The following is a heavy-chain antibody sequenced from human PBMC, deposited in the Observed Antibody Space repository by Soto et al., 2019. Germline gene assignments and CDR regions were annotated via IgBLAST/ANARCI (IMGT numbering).Heavy chain of an antibody. CDR2: ISGSGGST. J-gene: IGHJ6*02. D-gene: IGHD4-17*01. CDR1: GFTFSSYA. V-gene: IGHV3-23*01. Sequence: GGSLRLSCAASGFTFSSYAMSWVRQAPGKGLEWVSAISGSGGSTYYADSVKGRFTISRDNSKNTLYLQMNSLRAEDTAVYYCAKDPLTTTGRGYYYYYGMDVWGQGTTVTVSS. CDR3: AKDPLTTTGRGYYYYYGMDV.